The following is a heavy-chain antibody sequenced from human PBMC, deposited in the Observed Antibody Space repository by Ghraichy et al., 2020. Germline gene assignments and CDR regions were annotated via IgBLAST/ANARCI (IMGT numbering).Heavy chain of an antibody. V-gene: IGHV1-2*02. CDR3: AAVISGVTTDY. CDR1: GYTFTGHY. Sequence: ASVKVSCKASGYTFTGHYMHWVRQAPGQGLEWMGWIFPNSGGTTYAQNFQGRVTMTRDTSINTVYMELSSLRSDDTAVYYCAAVISGVTTDYWGQGTLVTVSS. D-gene: IGHD3-10*01. CDR2: IFPNSGGT. J-gene: IGHJ4*02.